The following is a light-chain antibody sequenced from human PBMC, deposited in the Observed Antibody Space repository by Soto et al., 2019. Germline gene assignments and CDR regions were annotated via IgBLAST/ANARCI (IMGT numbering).Light chain of an antibody. J-gene: IGLJ3*02. CDR2: GNS. Sequence: QSALTQPPSVSGPPGQRATIPGPGSPSNIGAGYDVHWYQQLPGTAPKLLIYGNSNRPSGVPDRFSGSKSGTSASLAITGLQAEDEADYYCQSYDSSLSGWVFGGGTKLTVL. V-gene: IGLV1-40*01. CDR1: PSNIGAGYD. CDR3: QSYDSSLSGWV.